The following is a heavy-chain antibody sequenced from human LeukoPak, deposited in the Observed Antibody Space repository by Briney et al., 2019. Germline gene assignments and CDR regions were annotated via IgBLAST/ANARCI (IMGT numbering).Heavy chain of an antibody. CDR2: INHSGST. CDR3: ARRGRIAVAA. CDR1: GGSFSGYY. D-gene: IGHD6-19*01. J-gene: IGHJ4*02. V-gene: IGHV4-34*01. Sequence: SETLSLTCAVYGGSFSGYYWNWIRQPPGKGLEWIGEINHSGSTNYNPSLKSRVTISVDTSKNQFSLKLSSVTAADTAVYYCARRGRIAVAAWGQGTLVTVSS.